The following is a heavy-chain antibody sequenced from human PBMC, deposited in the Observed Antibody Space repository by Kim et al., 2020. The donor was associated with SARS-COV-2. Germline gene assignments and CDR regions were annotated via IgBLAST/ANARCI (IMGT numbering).Heavy chain of an antibody. J-gene: IGHJ4*02. V-gene: IGHV4-39*07. Sequence: SETLSLTCTVSGGSISSSSYYWGWIRQPPGKGLEWIGSIYYSGSTYYNPSLKSRVTISVDTSKNQFSLKLSSVTAADTAVYYCARAPHSSGWYPSYYFDYWGQGTLVTVSS. CDR2: IYYSGST. CDR1: GGSISSSSYY. D-gene: IGHD6-19*01. CDR3: ARAPHSSGWYPSYYFDY.